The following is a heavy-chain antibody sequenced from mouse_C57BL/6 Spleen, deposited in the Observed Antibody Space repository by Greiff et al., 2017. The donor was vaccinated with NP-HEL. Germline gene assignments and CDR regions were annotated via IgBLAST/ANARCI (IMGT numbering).Heavy chain of an antibody. J-gene: IGHJ4*01. CDR3: TDPGAMDY. V-gene: IGHV6-3*01. CDR1: GFTFSNYW. Sequence: EVKLMESGGGLVQPGGSMKLSCVASGFTFSNYWMNWVRQSPAKGLQWVAQIRLKSDNYATHYAEYVKGRFAISRDDSKSSVYLQMHHLRAEDTGIYYCTDPGAMDYWGQGTSVTVSS. CDR2: IRLKSDNYAT.